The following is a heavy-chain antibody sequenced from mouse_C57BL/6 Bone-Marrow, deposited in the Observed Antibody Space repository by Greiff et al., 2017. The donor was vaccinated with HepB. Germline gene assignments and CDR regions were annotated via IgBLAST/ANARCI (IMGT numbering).Heavy chain of an antibody. CDR3: ARLRYYGSSQYYFDY. Sequence: VQLQQPGAELVKPGASVKLSCKASGYTFTSYWMHWVKQRPGQGLEWIGMIHPNSGSTNYNEKFKSKATLTVDKSSSTACMQLSSLTSEDSAVYYCARLRYYGSSQYYFDYWGQGTTLTVSS. V-gene: IGHV1-64*01. CDR2: IHPNSGST. D-gene: IGHD1-1*01. J-gene: IGHJ2*01. CDR1: GYTFTSYW.